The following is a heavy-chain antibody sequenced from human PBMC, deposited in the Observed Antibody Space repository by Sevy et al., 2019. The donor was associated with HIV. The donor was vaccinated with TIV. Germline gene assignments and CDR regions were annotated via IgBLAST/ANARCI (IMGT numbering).Heavy chain of an antibody. J-gene: IGHJ6*02. V-gene: IGHV3-7*03. Sequence: GGSLRLSCTASGFTFSTYWMSWVRQAPGKGLEWVANIKNDGSEKYYVDSVKGRFTISRDNAKKSLYLQMNSLRAEDTAVYYCARDCSSTSCLWGMDVWGQGTTVTVSS. CDR1: GFTFSTYW. D-gene: IGHD2-2*01. CDR2: IKNDGSEK. CDR3: ARDCSSTSCLWGMDV.